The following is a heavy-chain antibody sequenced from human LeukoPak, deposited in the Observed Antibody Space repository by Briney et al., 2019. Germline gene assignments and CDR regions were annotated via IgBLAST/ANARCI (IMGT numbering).Heavy chain of an antibody. J-gene: IGHJ4*02. CDR2: IKEDGSEK. Sequence: GGSLRLSCVASGFTFSNYWMGWVRQAPGKGLEWVANIKEDGSEKNYVDSVKGRFTISRDNAKKSLYPPMNSLRAEDTAVYYCANVPGDYWGQGTLVTVSS. D-gene: IGHD6-6*01. CDR1: GFTFSNYW. CDR3: ANVPGDY. V-gene: IGHV3-7*02.